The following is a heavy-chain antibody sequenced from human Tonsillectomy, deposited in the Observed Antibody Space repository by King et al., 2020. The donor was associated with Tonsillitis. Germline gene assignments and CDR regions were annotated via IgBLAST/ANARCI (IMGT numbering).Heavy chain of an antibody. CDR2: ISGSGGST. D-gene: IGHD6-19*01. Sequence: VQLVESGGGLVQPGGSLRLSCAASGFTFSSYAMSWVRQAPGKGLEWVSAISGSGGSTYYADSVKGRFTISRDNSKKTLYLQMNSLRAEETAVYYCSKAEGIAVAGSYYYGMDVWGQGTTVTVSS. CDR1: GFTFSSYA. CDR3: SKAEGIAVAGSYYYGMDV. J-gene: IGHJ6*02. V-gene: IGHV3-23*04.